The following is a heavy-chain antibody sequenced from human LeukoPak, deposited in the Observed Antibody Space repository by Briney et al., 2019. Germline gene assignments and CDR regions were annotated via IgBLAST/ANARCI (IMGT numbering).Heavy chain of an antibody. J-gene: IGHJ4*02. CDR3: AKEIGY. CDR2: ISGSGDTT. V-gene: IGHV3-23*01. CDR1: GFTFSNYA. Sequence: GGSLRLSCAASGFTFSNYAMSWVRQAPGKGLEWVSSISGSGDTTYYADSVKGRFTISRDNSKNTVYLQMKSLTPEDTAVYYCAKEIGYWGQGTLVTVSS.